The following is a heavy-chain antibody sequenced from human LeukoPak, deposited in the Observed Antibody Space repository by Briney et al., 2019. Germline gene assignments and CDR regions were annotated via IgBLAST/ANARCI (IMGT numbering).Heavy chain of an antibody. Sequence: GGSLRLSCAASRFTFSSYAMSWVRQAPGKGLEWVSAISGSGGSTYYADSVKGRFTISRDNSKNTLYLQMNSLRAEDTAVYYCAKTNSGSYLGGYYFDYWGQGTLVTVSS. CDR1: RFTFSSYA. J-gene: IGHJ4*02. D-gene: IGHD1-26*01. CDR2: ISGSGGST. V-gene: IGHV3-23*01. CDR3: AKTNSGSYLGGYYFDY.